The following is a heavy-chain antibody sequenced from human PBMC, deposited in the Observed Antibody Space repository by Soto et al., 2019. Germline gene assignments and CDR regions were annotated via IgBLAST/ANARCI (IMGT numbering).Heavy chain of an antibody. CDR2: IHHSGSA. CDR1: GGSISSTNW. V-gene: IGHV4-4*02. CDR3: ARYSALPGTYYFDY. J-gene: IGHJ4*02. Sequence: SETLSLTCAFSGGSISSTNWWSWVRQTPGRGLEWIAEIHHSGSANYNPSLKSRVTISVDKSKNHFSLKLSSVTAADTAVYHCARYSALPGTYYFDYWGQGTLVTVS. D-gene: IGHD1-7*01.